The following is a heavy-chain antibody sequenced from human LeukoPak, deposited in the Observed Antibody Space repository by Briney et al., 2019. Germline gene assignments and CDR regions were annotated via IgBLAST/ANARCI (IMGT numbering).Heavy chain of an antibody. CDR1: GGSINSYY. D-gene: IGHD6-13*01. V-gene: IGHV4-59*01. CDR2: IYYSGST. Sequence: PSETLSLTCTVSGGSINSYYWSWIRQPPGKGLEWIGYIYYSGSTNYNPSLKSRVTISVDTSKNQFSLKLSSVTAADTAVYYCARSYFRGYSSSLNGYWGQGTLVTVSS. J-gene: IGHJ4*02. CDR3: ARSYFRGYSSSLNGY.